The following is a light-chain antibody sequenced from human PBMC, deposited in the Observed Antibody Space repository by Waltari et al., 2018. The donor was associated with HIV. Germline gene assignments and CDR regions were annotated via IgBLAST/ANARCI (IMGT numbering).Light chain of an antibody. CDR1: SGHSSYA. J-gene: IGLJ3*02. CDR2: LNSDGSH. Sequence: QLVLTQSPSASASLGASVKLTCTLSSGHSSYAIAWHHKQPEKGPRYLMKLNSDGSHSKGDGIPDLFSGSSSGAERYLTISSLQSEDEADYYCQTWGTGIPWVFGGGTKLTVL. CDR3: QTWGTGIPWV. V-gene: IGLV4-69*01.